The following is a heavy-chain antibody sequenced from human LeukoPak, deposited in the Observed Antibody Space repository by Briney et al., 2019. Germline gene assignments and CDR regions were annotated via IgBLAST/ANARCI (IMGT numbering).Heavy chain of an antibody. D-gene: IGHD2-2*01. V-gene: IGHV1-8*03. Sequence: GASVQVSCKASGYTFTSYDINWVRQATGQGLEWMGWMNPNSGNTGYAQKFQGRVTITRNTSISTAYMELSSLRSEDTAVYYCARRYCSSTSCQYYFDYWGQGTLVTVSS. J-gene: IGHJ4*02. CDR1: GYTFTSYD. CDR2: MNPNSGNT. CDR3: ARRYCSSTSCQYYFDY.